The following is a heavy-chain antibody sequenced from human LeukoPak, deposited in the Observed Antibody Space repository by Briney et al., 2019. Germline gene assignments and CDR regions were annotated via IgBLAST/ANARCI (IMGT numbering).Heavy chain of an antibody. D-gene: IGHD6-13*01. CDR1: GFTFSSYS. CDR2: ISSSSSYI. CDR3: AREAAAGMLAFDI. Sequence: GGSLRLSCAASGFTFSSYSMNWVRQAPGKGLEWVSSISSSSSYIYYADSVKGRFTISRDNAKNSLYLQMNSLRAEDTAVFYCAREAAAGMLAFDIWGQGTMVTVSS. J-gene: IGHJ3*02. V-gene: IGHV3-21*01.